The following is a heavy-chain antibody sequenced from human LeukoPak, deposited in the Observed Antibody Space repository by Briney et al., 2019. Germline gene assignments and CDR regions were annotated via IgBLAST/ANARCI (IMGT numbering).Heavy chain of an antibody. CDR2: IYYSGST. V-gene: IGHV4-59*01. Sequence: SETLSLTCAVYGGSFSAYYWSWIRQPPGKGLEWIGYIYYSGSTYYNPSLRSRVTISVDTSKNQFSLKLTSVNAADTAVYYCAREGYYGSGSNWFDPWGQGTLVTVSS. D-gene: IGHD3-10*01. CDR3: AREGYYGSGSNWFDP. CDR1: GGSFSAYY. J-gene: IGHJ5*02.